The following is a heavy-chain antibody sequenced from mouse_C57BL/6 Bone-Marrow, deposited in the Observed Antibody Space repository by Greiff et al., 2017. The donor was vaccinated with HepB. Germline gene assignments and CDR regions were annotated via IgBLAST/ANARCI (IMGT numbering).Heavy chain of an antibody. Sequence: QVQLQQSGAELMKPGASVKLSCKATGYTFTGYWIEGVKQRPGHGLEWIGEILPGSGSTNYNEKFKGKATFTADTSSNTAYMQLSSLTTEDSAIYYCAREDYYGSSYEYWYFDVWGTGTTVTVSS. CDR1: GYTFTGYW. CDR2: ILPGSGST. V-gene: IGHV1-9*01. J-gene: IGHJ1*03. D-gene: IGHD1-1*01. CDR3: AREDYYGSSYEYWYFDV.